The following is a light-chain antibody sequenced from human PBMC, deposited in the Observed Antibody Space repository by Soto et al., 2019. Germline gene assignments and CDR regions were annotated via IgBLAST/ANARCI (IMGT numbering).Light chain of an antibody. V-gene: IGKV1-27*01. CDR3: QRYNTAPPT. Sequence: DIQMTQSPSSLSASVGDRVSITCRASPGISNYLAWYQQKPGKVPKLLIYAASTLQSGVPSRFSGSGSGTDFTLTISSLQPEDVATYYCQRYNTAPPTFGGGTNVEIK. CDR2: AAS. CDR1: PGISNY. J-gene: IGKJ4*01.